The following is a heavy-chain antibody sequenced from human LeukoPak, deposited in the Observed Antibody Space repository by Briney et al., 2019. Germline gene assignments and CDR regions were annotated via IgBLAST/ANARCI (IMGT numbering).Heavy chain of an antibody. CDR3: ARHRAPFDP. V-gene: IGHV4-30-2*01. J-gene: IGHJ5*02. CDR2: IYHSGST. CDR1: GDSISSGGYY. D-gene: IGHD3-10*01. Sequence: SETLSLTCTVSGDSISSGGYYWNWIRQPPGKGLDWIGYIYHSGSTYYNPSLKSRVTISVDRSKNQFSLKLSSVTAADTAVYYCARHRAPFDPWGQGTLVTVSS.